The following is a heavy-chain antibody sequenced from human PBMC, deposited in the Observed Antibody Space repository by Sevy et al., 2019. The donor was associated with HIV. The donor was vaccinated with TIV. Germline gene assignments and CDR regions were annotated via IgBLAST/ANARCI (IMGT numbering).Heavy chain of an antibody. D-gene: IGHD5-12*01. J-gene: IGHJ4*02. CDR1: GDSISNYC. Sequence: SETLSLTCTVSGDSISNYCWSWIRQPPGKVLEWIGYIYYSGGTNYIPSLKSRVTISVDTSKNQFSLKLSSVTAADTAVYYCARGGTRDITTSFFDSWGQGTLVTVSS. V-gene: IGHV4-59*01. CDR3: ARGGTRDITTSFFDS. CDR2: IYYSGGT.